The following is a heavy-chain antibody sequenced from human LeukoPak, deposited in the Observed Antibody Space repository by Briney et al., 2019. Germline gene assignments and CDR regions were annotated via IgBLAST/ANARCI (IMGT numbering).Heavy chain of an antibody. J-gene: IGHJ4*02. CDR2: ISSSSSYI. CDR1: GFTFSSYS. D-gene: IGHD3-9*01. V-gene: IGHV3-21*01. CDR3: ASLGYDILTGYADGVSDY. Sequence: GGSLRLSCAASGFTFSSYSMNWVRQAPGKGLEWVSSISSSSSYIYYADSVKGRFTISRDNAKNSLYLQMNSLRAEDTAVYYCASLGYDILTGYADGVSDYWGQGTLVTVSS.